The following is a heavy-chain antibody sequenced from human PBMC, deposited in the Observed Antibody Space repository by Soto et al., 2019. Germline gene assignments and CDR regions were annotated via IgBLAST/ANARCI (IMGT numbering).Heavy chain of an antibody. J-gene: IGHJ4*02. CDR3: ARSARRGYDVGDYYFDY. CDR2: IYYSGST. Sequence: QVQLQESGPGLVKPSQTLSLTCTVSGGSISSGGYYWSWIRQHPGKGLEWIGYIYYSGSTYYNPYLMSRVTISVDTSKNQSSLKLSSVTAADTAVYYCARSARRGYDVGDYYFDYWGQGTLVTVSS. V-gene: IGHV4-31*03. CDR1: GGSISSGGYY. D-gene: IGHD5-12*01.